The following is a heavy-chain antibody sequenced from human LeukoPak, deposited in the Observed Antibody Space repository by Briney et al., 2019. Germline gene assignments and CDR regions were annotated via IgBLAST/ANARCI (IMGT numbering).Heavy chain of an antibody. CDR3: TPDRSYAMEV. V-gene: IGHV3-74*01. J-gene: IGHJ6*02. CDR2: INSDRSST. Sequence: GGSLRLSCAASGFTFNIRWMHWVRQAPGKGLVWVSRINSDRSSTNYADSVKGRFTISRDNAKNMVYLQMNSLRAEDTAVYYCTPDRSYAMEVWGQGATVAVS. CDR1: GFTFNIRW.